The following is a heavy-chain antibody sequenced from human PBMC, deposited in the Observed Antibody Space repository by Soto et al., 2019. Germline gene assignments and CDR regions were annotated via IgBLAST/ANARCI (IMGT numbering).Heavy chain of an antibody. CDR2: ISGSGGST. D-gene: IGHD3-22*01. J-gene: IGHJ5*02. CDR1: GFTFSSYA. CDR3: ASAVDYYDSSPATFDP. Sequence: PGGSLRLSCAASGFTFSSYAMSWVRQAPGKGLEWVSAISGSGGSTYYADSVKGRFTISRDNSKNTLYLQMNSLRAEDTAVYYCASAVDYYDSSPATFDPWGQGTLVTVSS. V-gene: IGHV3-23*01.